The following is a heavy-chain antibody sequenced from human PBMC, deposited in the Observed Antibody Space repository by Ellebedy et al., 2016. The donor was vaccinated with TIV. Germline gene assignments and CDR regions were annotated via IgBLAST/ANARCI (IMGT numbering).Heavy chain of an antibody. V-gene: IGHV3-21*04. D-gene: IGHD4-11*01. Sequence: GGSLRLSXAASGFTFSSYSMNWVRQAPGKGLEWVSSISSSSSYIYYADSVKGRFTISRDNSKNTLYLQMNSLRAEDTAVYYCAKLTVTTGNYMDVWGKGTTVTVSS. CDR1: GFTFSSYS. J-gene: IGHJ6*03. CDR2: ISSSSSYI. CDR3: AKLTVTTGNYMDV.